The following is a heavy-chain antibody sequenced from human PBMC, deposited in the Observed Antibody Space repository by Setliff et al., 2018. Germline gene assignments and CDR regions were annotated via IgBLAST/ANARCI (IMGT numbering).Heavy chain of an antibody. CDR3: ARGRGSYYYYMDV. D-gene: IGHD1-26*01. V-gene: IGHV1-2*06. J-gene: IGHJ6*03. CDR2: INPNSGGT. Sequence: ASVKVSCKASGYTFTGYYIHWVRQAPGQGLEWMGRINPNSGGTNYGQKFQGRVTMTRDTSISTSYMELSSLKSDDTAVYYCARGRGSYYYYMDVWGKGTTVTVSS. CDR1: GYTFTGYY.